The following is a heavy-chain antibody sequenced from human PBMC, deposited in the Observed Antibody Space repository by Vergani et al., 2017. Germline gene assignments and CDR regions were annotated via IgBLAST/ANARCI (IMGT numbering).Heavy chain of an antibody. CDR3: AKDGRDYRSSTYYFDQ. J-gene: IGHJ4*02. CDR2: VSGSGGTT. D-gene: IGHD6-6*01. V-gene: IGHV3-23*04. Sequence: EVQLVESGGGLVQPGGSLRLSCAASGFTFSTYAMSWVRQAPGKGLEWVSSVSGSGGTTYYADSVKGRFTISRDNSKNTLYLQMNSLRAEDTAVYYCAKDGRDYRSSTYYFDQWGQGTL. CDR1: GFTFSTYA.